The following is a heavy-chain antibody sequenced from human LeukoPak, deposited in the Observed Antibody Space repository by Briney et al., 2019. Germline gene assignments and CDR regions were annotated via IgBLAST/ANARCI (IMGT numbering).Heavy chain of an antibody. J-gene: IGHJ4*02. V-gene: IGHV1-2*02. Sequence: ASVKVSCKASGYTFTGYYIHWVRQAPGQGLEWMGWINPNSGGTNSAQKFQGRVTMTRDTPISTAYMELSRLRSDDTAVYYCARERGSYHRLTQKPPYFDYWGQGTLVTVSS. CDR3: ARERGSYHRLTQKPPYFDY. D-gene: IGHD1-26*01. CDR2: INPNSGGT. CDR1: GYTFTGYY.